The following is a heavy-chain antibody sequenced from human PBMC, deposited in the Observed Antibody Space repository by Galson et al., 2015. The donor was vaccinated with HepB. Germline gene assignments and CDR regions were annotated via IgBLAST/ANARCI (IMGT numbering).Heavy chain of an antibody. V-gene: IGHV3-23*01. CDR3: AKEQLGSWTFFDY. CDR1: GFTFSSYA. CDR2: ISGSGGST. J-gene: IGHJ4*02. Sequence: SLRLSCAASGFTFSSYAMSWVRQAPGKGLEWVSAISGSGGSTYYADSVKGRFTISRDNSENTLYLQMNSLRAEDTAVYYCAKEQLGSWTFFDYWGQGTLVTVSS. D-gene: IGHD6-13*01.